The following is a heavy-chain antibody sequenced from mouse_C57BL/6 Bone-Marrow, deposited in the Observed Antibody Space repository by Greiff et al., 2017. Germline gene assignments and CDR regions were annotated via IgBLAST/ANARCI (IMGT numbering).Heavy chain of an antibody. CDR1: GYTFTSYW. CDR3: ASITTVVAPDY. D-gene: IGHD1-1*01. CDR2: IHPNSGST. J-gene: IGHJ2*01. Sequence: QVQLQQPGAELVKPGASVKLSCKASGYTFTSYWMHWVKQRPGHGLEWIGMIHPNSGSTNYNEKFKSKATLTVDKSSSTAYMQLSSLTSEDAAVYYCASITTVVAPDYWGQGTTLTVAS. V-gene: IGHV1-64*01.